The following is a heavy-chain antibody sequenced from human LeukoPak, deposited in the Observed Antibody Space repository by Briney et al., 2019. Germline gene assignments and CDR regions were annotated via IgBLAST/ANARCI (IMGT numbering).Heavy chain of an antibody. J-gene: IGHJ5*02. Sequence: SETLSLTCAVYGGSFSGYYWSWIRQPPGKRLQWIGEINHSGSTNYNPSLKSRVTILVDTSKNQFSLKLSSVTAADTAVYYCARVGGFQSIAAAGLDPWGQGTLVTVSS. CDR3: ARVGGFQSIAAAGLDP. CDR2: INHSGST. V-gene: IGHV4-34*01. D-gene: IGHD6-13*01. CDR1: GGSFSGYY.